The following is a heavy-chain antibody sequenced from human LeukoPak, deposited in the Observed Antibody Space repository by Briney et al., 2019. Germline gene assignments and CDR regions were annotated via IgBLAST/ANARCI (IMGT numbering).Heavy chain of an antibody. CDR1: GFTFSSYS. J-gene: IGHJ4*02. CDR3: ARVYSTSSSWYGDFDY. V-gene: IGHV3-48*01. CDR2: ISSSSSTI. D-gene: IGHD6-13*01. Sequence: GGSLRLSCAASGFTFSSYSMNWVRQAPGKGLEWVSYISSSSSTIYYADSVKGRFTISRDNDKNSLYLQMNSLRAEDTAVYYCARVYSTSSSWYGDFDYWGQGTLVTVSS.